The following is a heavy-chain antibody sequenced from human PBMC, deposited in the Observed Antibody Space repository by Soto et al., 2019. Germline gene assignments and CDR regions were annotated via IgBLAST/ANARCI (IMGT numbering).Heavy chain of an antibody. J-gene: IGHJ6*02. D-gene: IGHD2-2*03. Sequence: SETLSLTCTVSGGSISSGVYYWTWIRQHQGKGLEWIGYIYYSGSTYYNPSLKSRVTISVDTSKNQFSLNLSSVTAADTAVYYCAXSPEDTGLDLDYYAMDVWGQGTTVTVSS. CDR1: GGSISSGVYY. CDR3: AXSPEDTGLDLDYYAMDV. CDR2: IYYSGST. V-gene: IGHV4-31*03.